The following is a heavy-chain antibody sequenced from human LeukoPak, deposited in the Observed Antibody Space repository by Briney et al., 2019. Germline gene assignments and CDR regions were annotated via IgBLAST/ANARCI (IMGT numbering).Heavy chain of an antibody. J-gene: IGHJ4*02. D-gene: IGHD3-16*01. CDR2: ISTYNGNT. Sequence: ASVKVSCKASGYTFTSYSISWMRQAPGQGLEWVGWISTYNGNTDYPQKLQGRVTLTTDTSTSTAYMELRSLRSDDTAVYYCSRDGGLYWGQGTLVTVSS. V-gene: IGHV1-18*01. CDR1: GYTFTSYS. CDR3: SRDGGLY.